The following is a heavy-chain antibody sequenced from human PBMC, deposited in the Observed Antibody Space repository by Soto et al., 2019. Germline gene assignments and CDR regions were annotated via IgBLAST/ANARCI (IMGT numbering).Heavy chain of an antibody. V-gene: IGHV4-59*08. Sequence: SETLSLTCTVSGGSISSYYWSWIRQPPGKGLEWIGYIYYSGSTNYNPSLKSRVTISVDTSKNQFSLKLSSVTAADTAVYYCARHYDTDYMDVWGGGTTVTVSS. CDR1: GGSISSYY. CDR3: ARHYDTDYMDV. D-gene: IGHD3-9*01. CDR2: IYYSGST. J-gene: IGHJ6*03.